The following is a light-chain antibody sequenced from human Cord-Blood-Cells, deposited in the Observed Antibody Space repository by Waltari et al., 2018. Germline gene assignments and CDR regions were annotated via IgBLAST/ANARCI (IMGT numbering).Light chain of an antibody. CDR3: SSYAGSNNVV. Sequence: QSALTQPPSASGSPGQSVTISCTGTSSDVGGSYYVSWYQQHPGKAPKLMIYGVSKRPSGFPDRFSGSKSGNTASLTVSGLQAEDEADYYCSSYAGSNNVVFGGGTKLTVL. CDR1: SSDVGGSYY. V-gene: IGLV2-8*01. J-gene: IGLJ2*01. CDR2: GVS.